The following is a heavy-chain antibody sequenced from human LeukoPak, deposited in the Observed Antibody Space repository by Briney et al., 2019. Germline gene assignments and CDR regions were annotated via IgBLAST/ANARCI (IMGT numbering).Heavy chain of an antibody. D-gene: IGHD5-18*01. CDR2: INPNSGGT. CDR1: GYTFTDYY. V-gene: IGHV1-2*02. Sequence: ASVKVSCKASGYTFTDYYMHWVRQAPGQGLEWMGWINPNSGGTNYAQKFQGGVTMTRDTSISTAYMELSRLRSDDTAVYYCARDPIQLWFPFGYYYMDVWGKGTTVTISS. CDR3: ARDPIQLWFPFGYYYMDV. J-gene: IGHJ6*03.